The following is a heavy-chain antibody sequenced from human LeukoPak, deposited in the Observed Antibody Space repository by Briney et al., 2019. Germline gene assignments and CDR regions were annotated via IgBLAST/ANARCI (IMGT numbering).Heavy chain of an antibody. CDR3: TRIPPHGGGDY. Sequence: GGSLRLSCAASGFTFSGSAMHWVRQASGKGLEWVGRIRSKANSYATAYAASVKGRFTISRDDSKNTAYLQMNSLKTEDTAVYYCTRIPPHGGGDYWGQGTLVTVSS. D-gene: IGHD4-23*01. CDR1: GFTFSGSA. V-gene: IGHV3-73*01. J-gene: IGHJ4*02. CDR2: IRSKANSYAT.